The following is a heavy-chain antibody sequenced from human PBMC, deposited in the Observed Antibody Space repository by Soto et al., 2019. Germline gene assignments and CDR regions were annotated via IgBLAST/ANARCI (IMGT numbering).Heavy chain of an antibody. CDR2: INTDNVDT. D-gene: IGHD2-21*01. CDR3: ARDQDTYCYGVFDY. V-gene: IGHV1-3*04. CDR1: GYTFTSFI. J-gene: IGHJ4*02. Sequence: QVQLVQSGAEVKKPGASVKFSCKASGYTFTSFIMHWVRQAPGQRLEWMGWINTDNVDTKYSQKFQGRLTISRDTSASTAYMELSSLRSEDTAVYYCARDQDTYCYGVFDYWGQGTLVTVSS.